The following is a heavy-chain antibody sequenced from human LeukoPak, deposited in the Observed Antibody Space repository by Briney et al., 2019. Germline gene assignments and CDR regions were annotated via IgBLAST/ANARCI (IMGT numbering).Heavy chain of an antibody. V-gene: IGHV3-20*04. CDR2: INWNGGST. CDR1: GFTFDDYG. J-gene: IGHJ3*02. Sequence: PGGSLRLSCAASGFTFDDYGMSWVRQAPGKGLEWVSGINWNGGSTGYADSVKGRFTISRDNSKNTLYLQMNSLRAEDTAVYYCARVGAVGGVFRAFDIWGQGTMVTVSS. D-gene: IGHD3-16*01. CDR3: ARVGAVGGVFRAFDI.